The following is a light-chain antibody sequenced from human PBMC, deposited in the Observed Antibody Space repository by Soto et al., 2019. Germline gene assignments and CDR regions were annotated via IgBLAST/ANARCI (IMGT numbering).Light chain of an antibody. J-gene: IGKJ5*01. CDR3: QQYENIPT. V-gene: IGKV1-33*01. Sequence: DIQMTQSRSSLSASVGDRVTITCQASQNINNYLNWYQQKPGRAPKLLIYDASNLEAGVPSRFRGIGSGTDFTFTISRLKPEDVATYYCQQYENIPTFGQGTRLEIK. CDR2: DAS. CDR1: QNINNY.